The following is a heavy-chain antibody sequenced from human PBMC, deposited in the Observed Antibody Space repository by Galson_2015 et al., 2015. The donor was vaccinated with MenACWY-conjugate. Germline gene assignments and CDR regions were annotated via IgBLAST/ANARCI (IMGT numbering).Heavy chain of an antibody. D-gene: IGHD5-18*01. CDR1: GFTFSNYA. Sequence: SLRLSCAASGFTFSNYAMSWVRQAPGKGLEWVSAISGGGGGIDYADSVKGRFTISRDNSRNTLYLQMNTLRAEDTAVYYCAKAHYSYGSYYDYYMDVWGKGTTVTVSS. CDR3: AKAHYSYGSYYDYYMDV. CDR2: ISGGGGGI. V-gene: IGHV3-23*01. J-gene: IGHJ6*03.